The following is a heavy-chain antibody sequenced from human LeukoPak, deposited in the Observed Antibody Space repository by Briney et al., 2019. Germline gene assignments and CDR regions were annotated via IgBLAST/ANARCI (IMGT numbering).Heavy chain of an antibody. Sequence: SETLSLTCTVSGGSISSGSYFWSWIRQPAGKGLEWIGRIYTSGSTSYNFFLKSRVTISTDTSKNQFSLKLNSVTAADTAVYYCARAGIGIEVAGTIHNWFDPWGQGTQVTVSS. CDR2: IYTSGST. CDR3: ARAGIGIEVAGTIHNWFDP. V-gene: IGHV4-61*02. D-gene: IGHD6-19*01. CDR1: GGSISSGSYF. J-gene: IGHJ5*02.